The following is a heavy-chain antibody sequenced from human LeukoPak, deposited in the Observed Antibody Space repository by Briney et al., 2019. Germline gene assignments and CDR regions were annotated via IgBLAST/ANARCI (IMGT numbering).Heavy chain of an antibody. CDR1: EFTITNYW. CDR2: INSDGSST. J-gene: IGHJ6*02. Sequence: GETLRLSCRASEFTITNYWLHWVRQAPGKGLVWVSRINSDGSSTNYADAVKGRFTISRDYAKNTLYLQMNSLRDEDTTVYYCARDLGGPIFGLGLDVWGLGTTVTVSS. D-gene: IGHD3/OR15-3a*01. V-gene: IGHV3-74*01. CDR3: ARDLGGPIFGLGLDV.